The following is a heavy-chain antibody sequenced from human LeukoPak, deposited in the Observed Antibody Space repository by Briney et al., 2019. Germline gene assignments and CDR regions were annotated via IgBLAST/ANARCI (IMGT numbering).Heavy chain of an antibody. CDR1: GGIFSSYA. Sequence: SVKVSCKASGGIFSSYAISWVRQAPGQGLEWVGGIIPIFGTANYAQKFQGRVTITAEEYTSTAYMELSSLRSEDTAVYYCARGQQWLVVWFDPWGQGTLVTVSS. J-gene: IGHJ5*02. D-gene: IGHD6-19*01. CDR3: ARGQQWLVVWFDP. CDR2: IIPIFGTA. V-gene: IGHV1-69*13.